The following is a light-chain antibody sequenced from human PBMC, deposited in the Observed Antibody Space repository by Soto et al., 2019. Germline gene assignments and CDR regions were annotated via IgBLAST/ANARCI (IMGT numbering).Light chain of an antibody. CDR3: QQYNNWPPT. J-gene: IGKJ1*01. CDR1: QSVRGN. Sequence: EIVMTQSPATLSVSPGERATLSCRASQSVRGNLAWYQQKPGQAPRLLIYGVSTKASGIPARFSGSGSGTEFTLTISSLQSEDVAVDCCQQYNNWPPTFGQGTKVEIK. CDR2: GVS. V-gene: IGKV3-15*01.